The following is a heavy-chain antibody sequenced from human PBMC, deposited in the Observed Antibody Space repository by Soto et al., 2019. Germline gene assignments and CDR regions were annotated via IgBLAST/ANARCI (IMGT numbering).Heavy chain of an antibody. J-gene: IGHJ6*02. Sequence: PGGSLRLSCAASGFTFSSYAMSWVRQAPGKGLEWVSVISGSGGSTYYADSVKGRFTISRDNSKNTLFLQMNRLRAEDTAVYYCAKDTGEYVYYYYGMEVWGQGTTVTVSS. CDR2: ISGSGGST. CDR1: GFTFSSYA. V-gene: IGHV3-23*01. CDR3: AKDTGEYVYYYYGMEV. D-gene: IGHD3-16*01.